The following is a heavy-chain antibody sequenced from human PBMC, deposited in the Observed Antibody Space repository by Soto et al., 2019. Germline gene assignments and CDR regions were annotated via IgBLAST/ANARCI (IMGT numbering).Heavy chain of an antibody. J-gene: IGHJ3*02. Sequence: ASVKVSCKSSGYTFTGYYMHWVRQAPGQGLEWMGWINPNSGGTNYAQKFQGWVTMTRDTSISTAYMELSRLRSDDTAVYYCASSGGDSPEAFDMWGQGTMVTVSS. V-gene: IGHV1-2*04. CDR2: INPNSGGT. CDR3: ASSGGDSPEAFDM. CDR1: GYTFTGYY. D-gene: IGHD2-21*02.